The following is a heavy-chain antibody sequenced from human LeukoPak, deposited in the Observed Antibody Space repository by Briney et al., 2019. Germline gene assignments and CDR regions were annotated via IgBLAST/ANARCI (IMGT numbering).Heavy chain of an antibody. CDR1: GFTFSSYS. Sequence: PGGSLTLSCAASGFTFSSYSMNWVRQAPGKGLEWASSISSSSSYIYYADSVEGRFTIFRDNAKNSLYLQMNGLRAEDTAVYYCARVTEAPYYFDYWGRGALVTVSS. CDR3: ARVTEAPYYFDY. V-gene: IGHV3-21*01. CDR2: ISSSSSYI. J-gene: IGHJ4*02.